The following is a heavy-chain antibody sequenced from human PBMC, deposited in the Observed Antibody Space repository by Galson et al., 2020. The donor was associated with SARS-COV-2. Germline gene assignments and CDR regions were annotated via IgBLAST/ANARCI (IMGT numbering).Heavy chain of an antibody. CDR2: IFYNGDT. CDR3: ARHARITMGESWLDA. Sequence: SETLSLTCSVSGASITDHYWTWIRQPPGKGLEWIGHIFYNGDTAHNPSLKSRVTISLDTSKNQLSLNLTSVTAAGTAVYYCARHARITMGESWLDAWGQGTLITVSS. J-gene: IGHJ5*02. V-gene: IGHV4-59*08. D-gene: IGHD3-16*01. CDR1: GASITDHY.